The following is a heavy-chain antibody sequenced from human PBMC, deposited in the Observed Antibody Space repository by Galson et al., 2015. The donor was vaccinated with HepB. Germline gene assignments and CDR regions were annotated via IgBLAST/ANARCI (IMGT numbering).Heavy chain of an antibody. CDR2: ISYDGSDK. J-gene: IGHJ4*02. CDR1: GFNFTKLG. Sequence: SLRLSCAASGFNFTKLGMHWVRQAPGKGLEWVVVISYDGSDKHYADSVKGRFIISRDNSKNTVYLQMNSLRAEDTAVYYCAKHWRSFDSWGQGTLVTVSS. CDR3: AKHWRSFDS. V-gene: IGHV3-30*18.